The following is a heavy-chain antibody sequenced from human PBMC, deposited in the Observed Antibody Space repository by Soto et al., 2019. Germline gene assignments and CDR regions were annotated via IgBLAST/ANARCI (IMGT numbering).Heavy chain of an antibody. J-gene: IGHJ4*02. Sequence: QLQLRESGPGLVKPSETLSLTCTVSGVSISTSDYFWGWIRQPPGKGLEWIASMSSSGRTFYNPSLKSRVTMSVDTSENQFSLRLNSVTAADTAVYYCVRLPRTTVAGSGTDYWGQGTLVTVSS. V-gene: IGHV4-39*01. CDR2: MSSSGRT. CDR3: VRLPRTTVAGSGTDY. D-gene: IGHD6-19*01. CDR1: GVSISTSDYF.